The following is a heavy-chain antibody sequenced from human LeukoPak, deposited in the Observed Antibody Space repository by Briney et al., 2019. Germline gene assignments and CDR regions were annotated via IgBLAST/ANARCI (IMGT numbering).Heavy chain of an antibody. V-gene: IGHV1-46*01. D-gene: IGHD6-13*01. CDR3: ARGLQQLADVFDI. Sequence: ASVKVSCKASGYTFTSYYMHWVRLAPGQGLEWMAMINPSGGTTSYAQKFQGRVTMTRDTSTSTVYMELSSLRSEDTAAYYCARGLQQLADVFDIWGQGTMVTVSS. CDR2: INPSGGTT. CDR1: GYTFTSYY. J-gene: IGHJ3*02.